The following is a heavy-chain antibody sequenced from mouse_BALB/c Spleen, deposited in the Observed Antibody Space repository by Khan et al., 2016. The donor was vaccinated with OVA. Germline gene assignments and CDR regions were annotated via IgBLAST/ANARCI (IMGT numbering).Heavy chain of an antibody. V-gene: IGHV14-3*02. J-gene: IGHJ3*01. D-gene: IGHD2-4*01. CDR3: ARTTMILGFTY. CDR2: IDPANGNT. CDR1: AFNIKDTY. Sequence: VGLQQSGAELVKPGASVKLSCTASAFNIKDTYMHWVKQRPEQGLEWIGRIDPANGNTKYDPKFQGKATITADTSSNTAYLHLSSLTSEDIAVYYCARTTMILGFTYWGQGTLVTVSA.